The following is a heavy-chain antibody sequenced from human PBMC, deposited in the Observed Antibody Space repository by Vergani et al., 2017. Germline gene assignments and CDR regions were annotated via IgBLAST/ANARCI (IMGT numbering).Heavy chain of an antibody. V-gene: IGHV3-30*18. CDR1: GFIFSTYG. CDR3: TKDLTSSTYNWFDP. CDR2: ISYDGKDI. D-gene: IGHD2-2*01. J-gene: IGHJ5*02. Sequence: QVQLVESGGGVVQPGRSLRLSCAASGFIFSTYGMHWVRQAPGKGLEWVTVISYDGKDIHYADSVKGRFTSSRDNSKNTLYLQMSSLRAEDTAVYFCTKDLTSSTYNWFDPWGQGTLVSVSS.